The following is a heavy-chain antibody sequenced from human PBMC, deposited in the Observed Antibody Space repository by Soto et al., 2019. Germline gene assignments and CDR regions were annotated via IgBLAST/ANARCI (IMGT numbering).Heavy chain of an antibody. V-gene: IGHV3-7*01. CDR1: GFTFSDSW. Sequence: EVHLVESGGGLVQPGGSLRLSCTASGFTFSDSWMTWVRQAPGKGLEWVARIKPDESEKKYADSVKGRFSISRDNVKNSMYLQMDSLRGEDTAVYYCVRGGSNYASWGQGTLVTVSS. D-gene: IGHD4-4*01. J-gene: IGHJ5*02. CDR2: IKPDESEK. CDR3: VRGGSNYAS.